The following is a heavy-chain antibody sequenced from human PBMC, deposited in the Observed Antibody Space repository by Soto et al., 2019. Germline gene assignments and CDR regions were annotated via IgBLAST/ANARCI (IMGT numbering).Heavy chain of an antibody. D-gene: IGHD6-6*01. V-gene: IGHV5-51*01. CDR1: GYSFTSYW. Sequence: GESLKISCKGSGYSFTSYWIGWVRQMPGKGLEWMGIIYPGDSDTRYSPSFQGQVTISADKSISTAYLQWSSLKASDTAMYYCARFGSSSGSYDYYYYGMDVWSQGTTVTVSS. CDR2: IYPGDSDT. CDR3: ARFGSSSGSYDYYYYGMDV. J-gene: IGHJ6*02.